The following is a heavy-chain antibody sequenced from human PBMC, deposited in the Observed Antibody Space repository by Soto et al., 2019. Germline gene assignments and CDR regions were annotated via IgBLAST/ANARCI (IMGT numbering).Heavy chain of an antibody. Sequence: GVSLRLSCAASGFTFSSYGMHWVRQAPGKGLEWVAVISYDGSNKYYADSVKGRFTISRDNSKNTLYLQMNSLRAEDTAVYYCAKVGSSGWYQGYWGQGTLVTVSS. CDR2: ISYDGSNK. J-gene: IGHJ4*02. CDR3: AKVGSSGWYQGY. D-gene: IGHD6-19*01. CDR1: GFTFSSYG. V-gene: IGHV3-30*18.